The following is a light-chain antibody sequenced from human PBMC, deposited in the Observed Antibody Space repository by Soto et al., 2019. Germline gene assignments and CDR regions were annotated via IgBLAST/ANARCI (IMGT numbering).Light chain of an antibody. CDR2: AAS. CDR1: QRISSY. J-gene: IGKJ5*01. V-gene: IGKV1-39*01. CDR3: QQSYSTPII. Sequence: IQITESPSSLSASVLDSVSLIGRGLQRISSYLNWCQQKQGXXPXLXXYAASSLQSGGPSRFSGSGSATDFTRTISSRQPEDFATYYCQQSYSTPIIFGQGTRLEIK.